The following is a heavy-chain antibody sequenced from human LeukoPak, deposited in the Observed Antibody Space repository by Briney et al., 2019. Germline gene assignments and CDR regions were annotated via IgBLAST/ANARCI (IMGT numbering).Heavy chain of an antibody. D-gene: IGHD6-25*01. V-gene: IGHV4-59*01. J-gene: IGHJ5*02. Sequence: PSEALSLTRTVSGGSISSYYLSWIRQPQGKGLEWIGYIYYSGSTNYNPSLKSRVTISVDTSKNQFSLKLSSVTAADTAVYYCARSNGKTIAAVSSGFDPWGQGTLVTASS. CDR2: IYYSGST. CDR1: GGSISSYY. CDR3: ARSNGKTIAAVSSGFDP.